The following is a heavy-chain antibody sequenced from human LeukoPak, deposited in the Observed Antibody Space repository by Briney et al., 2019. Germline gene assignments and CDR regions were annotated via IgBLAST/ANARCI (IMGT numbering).Heavy chain of an antibody. V-gene: IGHV3-7*01. Sequence: GGSLRLSCAASGFTFSSYWMSWVRQAPGKGLEWVANIKQDGSEKYYVDSVKGRFTISRDNAKNSLYLQMNSLRAEDTAVYYCARDGGYGPQGYYGSGSYYKNYFDYWGQGTLVTVSS. D-gene: IGHD3-10*01. CDR1: GFTFSSYW. CDR2: IKQDGSEK. CDR3: ARDGGYGPQGYYGSGSYYKNYFDY. J-gene: IGHJ4*02.